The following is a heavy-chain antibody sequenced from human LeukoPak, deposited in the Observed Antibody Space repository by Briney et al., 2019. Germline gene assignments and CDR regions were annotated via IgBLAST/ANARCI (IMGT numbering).Heavy chain of an antibody. J-gene: IGHJ4*02. Sequence: PGGSLRLSCAASGFTFSNYGMHWVRQAPGKGLEWVAVIWYDGSNKYYADSVKGRFTISRDNSKNTLYLQMNSLRAEDTAVYYCARDRGRSVLWFGEPLDYWGQGTLVTVSS. CDR1: GFTFSNYG. CDR3: ARDRGRSVLWFGEPLDY. CDR2: IWYDGSNK. D-gene: IGHD3-10*01. V-gene: IGHV3-33*01.